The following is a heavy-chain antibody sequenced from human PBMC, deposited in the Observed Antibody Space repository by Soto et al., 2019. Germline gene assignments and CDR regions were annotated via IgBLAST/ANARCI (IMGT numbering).Heavy chain of an antibody. J-gene: IGHJ4*02. CDR2: IIPILGIA. D-gene: IGHD6-6*01. V-gene: IGHV1-69*02. CDR1: GGTFSSYT. Sequence: QVHLVQSGAEVKKPGSSVKVSCKASGGTFSSYTISWVRHAPGQGLEWMGRIIPILGIANYAQKFQGRVTSTADKSTSTAYMELSSLRSEDTAVYYCARGHEYSSSRHFDYCGQGTMVTVSS. CDR3: ARGHEYSSSRHFDY.